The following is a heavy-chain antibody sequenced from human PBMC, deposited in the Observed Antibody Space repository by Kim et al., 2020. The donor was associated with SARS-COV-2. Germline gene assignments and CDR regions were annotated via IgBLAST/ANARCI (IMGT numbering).Heavy chain of an antibody. CDR2: INPNSGGT. D-gene: IGHD6-19*01. V-gene: IGHV1-2*04. Sequence: ASVKVSCKASGYTFTGYYMHWVRQAPGQGLEWMGWINPNSGGTNYAQKFQGWVTMTRDTSISTAYMELSRLRSDDTAVYYCAREILQSPYSSGRSWYFDLWGRGTLVTVSS. CDR1: GYTFTGYY. J-gene: IGHJ2*01. CDR3: AREILQSPYSSGRSWYFDL.